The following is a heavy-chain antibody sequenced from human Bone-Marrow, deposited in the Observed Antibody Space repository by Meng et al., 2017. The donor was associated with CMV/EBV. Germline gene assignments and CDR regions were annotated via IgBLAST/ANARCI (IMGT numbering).Heavy chain of an antibody. CDR3: AREMHLPGASHYDY. V-gene: IGHV4-39*07. CDR2: IYYTGNT. Sequence: SETLSLTCTVSGASISTSSDYWGWIRQPPGKGLEWVATIYYTGNTYYNSSLKSRVTISLDTSKNQFSLKLNSVTAADTAVYYCAREMHLPGASHYDYWGQGTLVTVSS. J-gene: IGHJ4*02. D-gene: IGHD2-2*01. CDR1: GASISTSSDY.